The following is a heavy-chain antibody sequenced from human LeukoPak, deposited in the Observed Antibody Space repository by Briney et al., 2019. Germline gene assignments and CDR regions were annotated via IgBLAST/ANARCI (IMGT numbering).Heavy chain of an antibody. Sequence: GGSLRLSCAASGFTFSSSAVNWVRQAPGKGLEWVSALSGSGGSTYYADSVKGRFTISRDNSKDTLYLQMNSLRAEDTAVYYCAKDRGCPWRSAPWGQGPLVTVSS. D-gene: IGHD2-15*01. V-gene: IGHV3-23*01. CDR2: LSGSGGST. J-gene: IGHJ5*02. CDR3: AKDRGCPWRSAP. CDR1: GFTFSSSA.